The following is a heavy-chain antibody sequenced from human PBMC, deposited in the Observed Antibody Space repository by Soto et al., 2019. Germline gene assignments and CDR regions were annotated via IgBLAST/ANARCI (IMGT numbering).Heavy chain of an antibody. CDR3: ARDLGSRVRGSDY. CDR2: IRQNGGAT. J-gene: IGHJ4*02. D-gene: IGHD3-10*01. V-gene: IGHV3-7*01. CDR1: EFTFSNYA. Sequence: PGGSLRLSCAASEFTFSNYAMSWVRQAPGKGLEWVAYIRQNGGATYYVDSVKGRFTISRDNAKNSLYLQMNSLRAEDTAVYSCARDLGSRVRGSDYWGQGTLVTVS.